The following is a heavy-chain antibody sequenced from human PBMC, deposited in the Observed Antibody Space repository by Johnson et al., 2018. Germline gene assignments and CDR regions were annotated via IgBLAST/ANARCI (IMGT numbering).Heavy chain of an antibody. CDR2: IWYDGSNK. V-gene: IGHV3-33*01. CDR1: GFTFSNCG. D-gene: IGHD6-6*01. Sequence: QVQLQESGGGVVQPGRSLRLSCVASGFTFSNCGMHWVRQAPGKGLDWVALIWYDGSNKYYADSVKGRFIISRDNSKNTLYLQMNSLRAEDTAVYYCARFVRRDAFDIWGQGTMVTVSS. J-gene: IGHJ3*02. CDR3: ARFVRRDAFDI.